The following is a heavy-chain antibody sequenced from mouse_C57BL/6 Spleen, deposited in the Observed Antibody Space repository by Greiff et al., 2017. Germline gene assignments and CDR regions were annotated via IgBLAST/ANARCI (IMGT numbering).Heavy chain of an antibody. V-gene: IGHV1-15*01. CDR3: TIYSNPYYYAMDY. CDR1: GYTFTDYE. CDR2: IDPETGGT. Sequence: QVQLQQSGAELVRPGASVTLSCKASGYTFTDYEMHWVKQTPVHGLAWIGAIDPETGGTAYNQKFKGKAILTADKSSSTAYMELRSLTSEDSAVYYCTIYSNPYYYAMDYWGQGTSVTVSS. J-gene: IGHJ4*01. D-gene: IGHD2-5*01.